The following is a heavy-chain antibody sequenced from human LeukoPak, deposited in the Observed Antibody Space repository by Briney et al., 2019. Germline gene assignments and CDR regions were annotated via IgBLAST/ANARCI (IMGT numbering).Heavy chain of an antibody. D-gene: IGHD3-16*02. Sequence: ASVKVSCKASGYTFTGYSLHWVRQAPGQGLEWMGWINPNSGGTNYAQKFQGRVTMTRDTSISTAYMELSRLRSDDTAVYCCARGGLRLGELSYPFDYWGQGTLVTVSS. CDR2: INPNSGGT. CDR3: ARGGLRLGELSYPFDY. V-gene: IGHV1-2*02. CDR1: GYTFTGYS. J-gene: IGHJ4*02.